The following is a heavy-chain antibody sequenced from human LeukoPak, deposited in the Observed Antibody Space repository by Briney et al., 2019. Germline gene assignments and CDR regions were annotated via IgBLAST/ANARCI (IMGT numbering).Heavy chain of an antibody. CDR1: GFTFSNYV. CDR2: ISGSGGNT. D-gene: IGHD3-10*01. CDR3: AKFMVRGVIDDAFDI. Sequence: GGSLRLSCAASGFTFSNYVMSWVRQAPGKGLEWVSAISGSGGNTYYADSVKGRFTISRDNSKNTLYLQMNSLRAEDTAVYYCAKFMVRGVIDDAFDIWGQGTMVTVSS. J-gene: IGHJ3*02. V-gene: IGHV3-23*01.